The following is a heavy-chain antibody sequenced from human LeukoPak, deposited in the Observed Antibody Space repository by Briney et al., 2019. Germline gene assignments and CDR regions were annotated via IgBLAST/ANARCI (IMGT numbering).Heavy chain of an antibody. J-gene: IGHJ3*02. CDR1: GFTFSSYA. CDR2: ISGSGGST. V-gene: IGHV3-23*01. Sequence: AGGSLRLSCAASGFTFSSYAMSWVRQAPGKGLEWVSAISGSGGSTYYADSVKGRFTISRDNSKNTPYLQMNSLRAEDTAVYYCAKIRLLDSFHIWGQGTMVTVSS. CDR3: AKIRLLDSFHI.